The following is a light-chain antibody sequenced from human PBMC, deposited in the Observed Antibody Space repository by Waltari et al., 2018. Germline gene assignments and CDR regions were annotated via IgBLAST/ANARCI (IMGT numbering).Light chain of an antibody. CDR2: WAS. CDR1: QSVISSFNNKNY. V-gene: IGKV4-1*01. J-gene: IGKJ1*01. Sequence: DIVMTQSPDSLAVSLGERATINCKSSQSVISSFNNKNYLTWFQQKAGEPPKLLIYWASTRESGVPARFSGGGSGTDFPLTLSGLQAEDVAVYYCQQYSATPPTFGQGTKVEIK. CDR3: QQYSATPPT.